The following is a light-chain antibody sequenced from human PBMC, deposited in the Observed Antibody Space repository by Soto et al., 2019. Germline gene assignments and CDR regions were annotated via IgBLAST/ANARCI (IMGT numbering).Light chain of an antibody. Sequence: EIVLTQSPGTLSPSPGERATLSCRASQSVRSTYLAWYQQKPGQAPRLLIFGVSNRAAGIPARFSGSGSGTEFTLTISSLQSEDFAVYYCQQYGDWPLTFGGGTKVDIK. CDR3: QQYGDWPLT. V-gene: IGKV3-15*01. CDR2: GVS. CDR1: QSVRSTY. J-gene: IGKJ4*01.